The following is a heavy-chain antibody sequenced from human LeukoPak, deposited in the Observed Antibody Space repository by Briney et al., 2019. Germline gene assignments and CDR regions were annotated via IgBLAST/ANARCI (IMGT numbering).Heavy chain of an antibody. D-gene: IGHD4-17*01. CDR3: ARDSSRTTTPAFDI. V-gene: IGHV4-38-2*02. CDR1: GHSISSGYY. CDR2: LYHSGST. J-gene: IGHJ3*02. Sequence: SETLSLTCAVSGHSISSGYYWGWIRQPPGKGLEWIGSLYHSGSTYYNPSLKSRVTISVDTSKNQFSLKLSSVTAADTAVYYCARDSSRTTTPAFDIWGQGTMVTVSS.